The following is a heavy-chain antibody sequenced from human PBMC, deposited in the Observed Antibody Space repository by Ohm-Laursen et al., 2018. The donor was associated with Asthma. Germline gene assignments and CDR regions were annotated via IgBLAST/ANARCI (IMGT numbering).Heavy chain of an antibody. Sequence: SLRLSCTASGFTFRSFAMSWVRQAPGKGLEWVSSLSGSGGSSYYADSVKGRFTVSRDDSKNTLYLQMNSLRPDDTAVYYCARDVMEWYLPAFDFWGQGTLVTVSS. V-gene: IGHV3-23*01. CDR3: ARDVMEWYLPAFDF. CDR1: GFTFRSFA. D-gene: IGHD3-3*01. J-gene: IGHJ4*02. CDR2: LSGSGGSS.